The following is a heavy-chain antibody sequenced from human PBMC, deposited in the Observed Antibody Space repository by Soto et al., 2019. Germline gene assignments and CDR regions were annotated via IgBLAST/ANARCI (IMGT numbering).Heavy chain of an antibody. CDR2: ISKSSFTI. CDR3: ARDGRYCSGGSCYTADAFDI. CDR1: GFTFSDYS. D-gene: IGHD2-15*01. Sequence: GGSLRLSCSVSGFTFSDYSMKWVRPAPGGGVEGFSYISKSSFTIHYADSVEGRFAISRDNAKNSLYLQMNSLTADDTAVYYCARDGRYCSGGSCYTADAFDIWGQGTMVTVSS. V-gene: IGHV3-48*01. J-gene: IGHJ3*02.